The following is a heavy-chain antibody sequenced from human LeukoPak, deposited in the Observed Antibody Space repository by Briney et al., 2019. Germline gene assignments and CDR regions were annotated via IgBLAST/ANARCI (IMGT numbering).Heavy chain of an antibody. D-gene: IGHD3-10*01. CDR3: ARDRGYYGSGSYSGHYYYGMDV. CDR2: INPSGGST. CDR1: GYTFTSYY. Sequence: GASVKVSCKASGYTFTSYYMHWVRQAPGQGLEWMGIINPSGGSTSYAQKFQGRVTMTRDMSTSTVYMELSSLRSEDTAVYYCARDRGYYGSGSYSGHYYYGMDVWGQGTTVTVSS. J-gene: IGHJ6*02. V-gene: IGHV1-46*01.